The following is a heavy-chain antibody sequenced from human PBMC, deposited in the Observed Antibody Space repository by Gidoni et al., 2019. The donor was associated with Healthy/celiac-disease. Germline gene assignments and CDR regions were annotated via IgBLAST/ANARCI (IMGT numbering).Heavy chain of an antibody. J-gene: IGHJ3*02. D-gene: IGHD2-2*01. CDR3: AKEIPAATMAGAFDI. Sequence: EVQLVESGGGLVQPGRSLRLSCAASGFTFDDYAMHWFRQAPGKGLEWVSGISWNSGSIGYADSVKGRFTISRDNAKNSLYLQMNSLRAEDTALYYCAKEIPAATMAGAFDIWGQGTMVTVSS. V-gene: IGHV3-9*01. CDR1: GFTFDDYA. CDR2: ISWNSGSI.